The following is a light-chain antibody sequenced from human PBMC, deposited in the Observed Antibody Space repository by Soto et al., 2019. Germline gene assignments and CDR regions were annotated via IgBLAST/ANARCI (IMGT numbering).Light chain of an antibody. CDR2: DVS. CDR3: SSFTDTGTVM. Sequence: QSALTQPASVSGSPGQSFTIPCTGSSSDVGAHHSVSWYQQHPGKAPKLIIFDVSNRPSGVSNRFSGSKSGNTASLTISGLQPEDEAHYYSSSFTDTGTVMFGGGTQLTVL. CDR1: SSDVGAHHS. V-gene: IGLV2-14*03. J-gene: IGLJ3*02.